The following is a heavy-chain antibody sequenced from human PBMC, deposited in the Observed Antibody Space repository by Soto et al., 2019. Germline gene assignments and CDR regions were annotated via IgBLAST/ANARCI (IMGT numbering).Heavy chain of an antibody. D-gene: IGHD5-12*01. CDR2: ISPYNENT. CDR3: AREFRPGFSNHRFADY. J-gene: IGHJ4*02. Sequence: QVQLVQSGAEVKKPGASVKVSCKASGYNFINYGITWVRQAPGQGLEWVGWISPYNENTHYAQKFQDRVTMTTDTSTNTAYPELRRLRPDDTAVFYCAREFRPGFSNHRFADYRAQGTLVTVSS. CDR1: GYNFINYG. V-gene: IGHV1-18*01.